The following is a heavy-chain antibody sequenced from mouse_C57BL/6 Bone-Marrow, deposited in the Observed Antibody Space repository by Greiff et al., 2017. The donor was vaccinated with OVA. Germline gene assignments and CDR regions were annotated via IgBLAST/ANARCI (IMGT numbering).Heavy chain of an antibody. D-gene: IGHD2-4*01. Sequence: DVHLVESGGGLVQPGGSLKLSCAASGFTFSDYYMYWVRQTPEKRLVWVAYISNGGGSTYYPDTVKGRFTISRDNAKNTLYLQMSRLKSEDTAMYYCARRVYYDYLYYAMDYWGQGTSVTVSS. J-gene: IGHJ4*01. CDR3: ARRVYYDYLYYAMDY. CDR2: ISNGGGST. V-gene: IGHV5-12*01. CDR1: GFTFSDYY.